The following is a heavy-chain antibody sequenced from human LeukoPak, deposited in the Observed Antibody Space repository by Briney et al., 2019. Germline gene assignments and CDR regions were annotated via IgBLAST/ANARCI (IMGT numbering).Heavy chain of an antibody. J-gene: IGHJ4*02. D-gene: IGHD3-16*01. CDR1: GFTFSTYE. CDR2: ISSSGSTI. CDR3: ARDGLGVYYFDY. Sequence: GGSLRLSCAASGFTFSTYEMNWVRQAPGKGLEWVSYISSSGSTIYYADSGRGRFTISRDNAKNSLYLQINSLRAEDTAVYYCARDGLGVYYFDYWGQGILVTVSS. V-gene: IGHV3-48*03.